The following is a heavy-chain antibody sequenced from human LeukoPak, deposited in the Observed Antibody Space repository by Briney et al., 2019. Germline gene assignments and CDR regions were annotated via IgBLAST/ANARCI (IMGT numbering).Heavy chain of an antibody. J-gene: IGHJ6*01. V-gene: IGHV6-1*01. Sequence: SQTLSLTCAISGDSVSSNSAAWNWIRQSPSRGLEWLGRTYYRAKWYNAYAVAVKSRITINPDTSKNQFSVHLNSVTPEGTAVYYCARAKTPQWLNGMVVWGQG. CDR3: ARAKTPQWLNGMVV. CDR1: GDSVSSNSAA. CDR2: TYYRAKWYN. D-gene: IGHD3-22*01.